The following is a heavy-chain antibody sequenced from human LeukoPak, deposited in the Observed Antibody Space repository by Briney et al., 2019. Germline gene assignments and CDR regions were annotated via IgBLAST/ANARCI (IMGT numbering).Heavy chain of an antibody. Sequence: SETLSRTCSVSGVSINNYYWSWIRQPAGKGLEWIGRIYTRGSTNYNPSLKSRVTMSVDTSKNHFSLKLSSVTAADTAVYYCARGRYCSADSCSGGDAFDIWGQGTMVSVSS. CDR2: IYTRGST. V-gene: IGHV4-4*07. D-gene: IGHD2-15*01. CDR3: ARGRYCSADSCSGGDAFDI. CDR1: GVSINNYY. J-gene: IGHJ3*02.